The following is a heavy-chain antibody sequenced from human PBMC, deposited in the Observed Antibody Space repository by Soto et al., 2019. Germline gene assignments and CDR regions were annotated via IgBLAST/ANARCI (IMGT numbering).Heavy chain of an antibody. D-gene: IGHD6-13*01. Sequence: SETLSLTCTVSGGSISSSSYYWGWIRQPPGKGLEWIGSIYYSGSTYYNPSLKSRVTISVATSKNQFSLKRSSVTAADTAVYYCARSGGSSSWYKVDYYYSMDVWGKGTTVTVSS. CDR1: GGSISSSSYY. V-gene: IGHV4-39*01. CDR2: IYYSGST. J-gene: IGHJ6*03. CDR3: ARSGGSSSWYKVDYYYSMDV.